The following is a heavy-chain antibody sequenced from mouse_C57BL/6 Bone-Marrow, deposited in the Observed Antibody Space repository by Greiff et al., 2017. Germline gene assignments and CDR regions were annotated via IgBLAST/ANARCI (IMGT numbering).Heavy chain of an antibody. CDR3: AREAIYYDYDGAWFAY. CDR2: IDPSDSYT. J-gene: IGHJ3*01. CDR1: GYTFTSYW. Sequence: QVQLQQPGAELVRPGTSVKLSCKASGYTFTSYWMHWVKQRPGQGLEWIGVIDPSDSYTNYNQKFKGKATLTVDTSSSTASMQLSSLTSEDSAVYYCAREAIYYDYDGAWFAYWGQGTLVTVSA. V-gene: IGHV1-59*01. D-gene: IGHD2-4*01.